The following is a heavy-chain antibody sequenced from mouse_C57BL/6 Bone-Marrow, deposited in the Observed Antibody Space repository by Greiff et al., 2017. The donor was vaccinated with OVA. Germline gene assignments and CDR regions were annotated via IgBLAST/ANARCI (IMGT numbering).Heavy chain of an antibody. CDR2: ISSGGDYI. D-gene: IGHD2-2*01. J-gene: IGHJ4*01. CDR3: TRSYGYASYYYAMDY. CDR1: GFTFSSYA. V-gene: IGHV5-9-1*02. Sequence: EVKLMESGEGLVKPGGSLKLSCAASGFTFSSYAMSWVRQTPEKRLEWVAYISSGGDYIYYADTVKGRFTISRDNARNTLYLQMSSLKSEDTAMYYCTRSYGYASYYYAMDYWGQGTSVTVSS.